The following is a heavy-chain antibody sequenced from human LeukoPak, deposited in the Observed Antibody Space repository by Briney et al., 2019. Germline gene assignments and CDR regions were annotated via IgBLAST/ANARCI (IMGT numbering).Heavy chain of an antibody. D-gene: IGHD4-17*01. V-gene: IGHV4-30-2*01. J-gene: IGHJ6*02. CDR1: GGSISSGGYS. CDR3: ARDTVLYGMDV. CDR2: IYHSGST. Sequence: SETLSLTCAVSGGSISSGGYSWSWIRQPPGEGLEWIGYIYHSGSTYYNPSLKSRVTISVDRSKNQFSLKLSSVTAADTAVYYCARDTVLYGMDVWGQGTTVTVSS.